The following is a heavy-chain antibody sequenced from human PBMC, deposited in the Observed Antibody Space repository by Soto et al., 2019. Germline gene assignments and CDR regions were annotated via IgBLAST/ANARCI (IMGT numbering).Heavy chain of an antibody. D-gene: IGHD5-18*01. J-gene: IGHJ4*02. V-gene: IGHV4-59*08. CDR2: IYYSGST. CDR3: ATYDVDTALDH. Sequence: PSETLSLTCTASSGSISLYYWTWIRQPPGKGLEWIGYIYYSGSTNYNPSLKSRVTMSIDTSKNQFSLKLTSVTAADTAVYYCATYDVDTALDHWGQGTLVTVSS. CDR1: SGSISLYY.